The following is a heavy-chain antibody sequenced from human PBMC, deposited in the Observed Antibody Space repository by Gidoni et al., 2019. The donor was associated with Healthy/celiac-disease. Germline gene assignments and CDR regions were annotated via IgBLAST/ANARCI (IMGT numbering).Heavy chain of an antibody. CDR2: ISPIFGTA. CDR3: ASLYGDYPPYYFDY. J-gene: IGHJ4*02. CDR1: GGTFSSYA. D-gene: IGHD4-17*01. Sequence: QVQLVQSGAEVKKPGSSVKVSCKASGGTFSSYAISWVRQAPGQGLEWMGGISPIFGTANYAKKCQGRVTITADESTSTAYRELSSLRSEDTAVYYCASLYGDYPPYYFDYWGQGTLVTVSS. V-gene: IGHV1-69*01.